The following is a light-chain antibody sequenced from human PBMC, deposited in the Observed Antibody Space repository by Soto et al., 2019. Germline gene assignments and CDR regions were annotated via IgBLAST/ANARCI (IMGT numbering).Light chain of an antibody. CDR2: SNN. CDR1: SSNIGSNT. CDR3: AAWDDSLTGVV. J-gene: IGLJ2*01. Sequence: QSVLTQPPSASGTPGQRVTISCSGSSSNIGSNTVNWYQQLPGTAPKLLIFSNNQRPSGVPDRFSGSMSGTLASLAISGLQSEDDADYYCAAWDDSLTGVVFGGGTKLTAL. V-gene: IGLV1-44*01.